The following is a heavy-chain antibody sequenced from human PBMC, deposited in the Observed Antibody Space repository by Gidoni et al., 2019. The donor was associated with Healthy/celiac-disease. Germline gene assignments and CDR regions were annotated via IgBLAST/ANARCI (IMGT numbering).Heavy chain of an antibody. CDR2: INHSGST. Sequence: QVQLQQWGAGLLTPSETLSLTCAVYGGSFSGYYWSWIRQPPGKGLEWIGEINHSGSTNYNPSLKSRVTISVDTSKNQFSLKLSSVTAADTAVYYCARGDSSGWYAYWGQGTLVTVSS. CDR3: ARGDSSGWYAY. V-gene: IGHV4-34*01. J-gene: IGHJ4*02. CDR1: GGSFSGYY. D-gene: IGHD6-19*01.